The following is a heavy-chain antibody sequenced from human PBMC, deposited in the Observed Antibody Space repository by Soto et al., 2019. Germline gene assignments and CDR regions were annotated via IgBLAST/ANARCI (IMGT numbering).Heavy chain of an antibody. V-gene: IGHV4-39*01. CDR3: ARVPRIFRYFDI. CDR2: LSSSGST. CDR1: DVSLARRRDP. J-gene: IGHJ4*02. D-gene: IGHD3-3*01. Sequence: NLSLARCVPDVSLARRRDPWGWIRQSPPKGPEWTGTLSSSGSTNYNPSLKTRVAISADTSQHEVSLTLPSVTAPAPAVYYCARVPRIFRYFDIWGQGTRVT.